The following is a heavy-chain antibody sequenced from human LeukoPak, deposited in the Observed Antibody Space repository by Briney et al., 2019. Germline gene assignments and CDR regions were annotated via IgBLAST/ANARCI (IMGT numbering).Heavy chain of an antibody. J-gene: IGHJ4*02. Sequence: GRSLRLSCAASGFTFTNFGIHWVRQAPGKGLEWVAAISPDGKIEYYTDSVKGRFTVSRDNSKNMIYLQMNSLRGEDSAVYFCAKINNDDDYWGQGALVTVSS. CDR3: AKINNDDDY. V-gene: IGHV3-30*18. CDR2: ISPDGKIE. D-gene: IGHD1/OR15-1a*01. CDR1: GFTFTNFG.